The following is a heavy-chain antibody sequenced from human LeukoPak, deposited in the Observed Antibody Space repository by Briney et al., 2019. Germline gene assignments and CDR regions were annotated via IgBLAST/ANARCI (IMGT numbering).Heavy chain of an antibody. D-gene: IGHD5-24*01. V-gene: IGHV3-21*01. J-gene: IGHJ4*02. CDR3: ARVESEMATRSCNY. Sequence: GGSLRLSCAASGFTFSSYSMNWVRQAPGKGLEWVSSISSSSYIYYADSVKGRFTISRDNAKNSLYLQMNSLRAEDTAVYYCARVESEMATRSCNYWGQGTLVTVSS. CDR2: ISSSSYI. CDR1: GFTFSSYS.